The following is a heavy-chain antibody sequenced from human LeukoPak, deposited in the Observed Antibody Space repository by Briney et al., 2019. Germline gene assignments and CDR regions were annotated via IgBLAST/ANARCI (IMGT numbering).Heavy chain of an antibody. Sequence: GGSLRLSCAASGFTFSSYAMSWVRQAPGKGLEWVSAISGSGGSTYYADSVKGRFTISRDNSKNTLYLQMNSLRAEDTAVYYCTKDRRIVGANTFDYWGQGTLVTVSS. D-gene: IGHD1-26*01. CDR1: GFTFSSYA. CDR3: TKDRRIVGANTFDY. J-gene: IGHJ4*02. CDR2: ISGSGGST. V-gene: IGHV3-23*01.